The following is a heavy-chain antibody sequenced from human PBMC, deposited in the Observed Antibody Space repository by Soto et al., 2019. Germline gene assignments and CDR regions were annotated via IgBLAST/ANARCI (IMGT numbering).Heavy chain of an antibody. J-gene: IGHJ6*02. CDR2: IKEDGSEK. D-gene: IGHD3-10*01. CDR1: GFRIRSVF. Sequence: PGWSLRLSCVGSGFRIRSVFMSWGRQAPGKGLEWVANIKEDGSEKYYVESVKGRFTISRDNAKNSLYLQVNSLRDEDTAVYYCARPRFRGMDVWGQGTTVTVSS. CDR3: ARPRFRGMDV. V-gene: IGHV3-7*03.